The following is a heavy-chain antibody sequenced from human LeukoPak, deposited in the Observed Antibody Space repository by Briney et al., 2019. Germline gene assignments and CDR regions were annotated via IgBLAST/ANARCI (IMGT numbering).Heavy chain of an antibody. J-gene: IGHJ4*02. CDR3: ARALFDFWTGYFFDS. CDR1: RINFNSYW. V-gene: IGHV3-7*01. Sequence: GGSLRLSCAVSRINFNSYWMTWVRQAPGKGLEWVANIKQDGSETYYMDSVKGRFSISRDNAKNSLYLQMNSLRAEDTAVYYCARALFDFWTGYFFDSWGQGTLVTVSS. D-gene: IGHD3/OR15-3a*01. CDR2: IKQDGSET.